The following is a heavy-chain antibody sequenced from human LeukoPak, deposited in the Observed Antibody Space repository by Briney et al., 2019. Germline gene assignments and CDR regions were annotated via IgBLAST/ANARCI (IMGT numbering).Heavy chain of an antibody. CDR1: GGSFSGYY. Sequence: SETLSLTCAVYGGSFSGYYWSWIRQPPGKGLEWIGEINHSGSTNYNPSLKSRVTISVDTSKNQFSLKLSSVTAADTAVYYCARHSGSFYFYYYMDVWGKGTTVTVSS. CDR2: INHSGST. J-gene: IGHJ6*03. D-gene: IGHD1-26*01. V-gene: IGHV4-34*01. CDR3: ARHSGSFYFYYYMDV.